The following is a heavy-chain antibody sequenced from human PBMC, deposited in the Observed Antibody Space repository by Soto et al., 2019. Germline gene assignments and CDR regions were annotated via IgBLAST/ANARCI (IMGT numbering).Heavy chain of an antibody. J-gene: IGHJ4*02. Sequence: GESLKISCKGSGYNFTSHWIGWVRQMPGKGLEWMGIIYPGESDTRYSPSFQGQVTISADKSINTAYLQWSSLKASDTAMYYCARPGPDCTNGICSDYWGQGTLVTVSS. CDR1: GYNFTSHW. CDR2: IYPGESDT. CDR3: ARPGPDCTNGICSDY. D-gene: IGHD2-8*01. V-gene: IGHV5-51*01.